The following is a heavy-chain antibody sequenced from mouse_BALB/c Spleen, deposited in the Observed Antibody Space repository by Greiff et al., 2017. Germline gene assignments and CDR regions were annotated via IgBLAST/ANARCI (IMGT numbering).Heavy chain of an antibody. CDR2: IWSGGST. D-gene: IGHD2-1*01. J-gene: IGHJ4*01. CDR1: GFSLTSYG. CDR3: ARKGDGNPFYYAMDY. Sequence: QVQLKQSGPGLVQPSQSLSITCTVSGFSLTSYGVHWVRQSPGKGLEWLGVIWSGGSTDYNAAFISRLSISKDNSKSQVFFKMNSLQANDTAIYYCARKGDGNPFYYAMDYWGQGTSVTVSS. V-gene: IGHV2-2*02.